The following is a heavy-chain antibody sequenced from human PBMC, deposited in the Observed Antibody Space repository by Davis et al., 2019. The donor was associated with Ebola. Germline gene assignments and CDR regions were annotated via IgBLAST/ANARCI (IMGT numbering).Heavy chain of an antibody. J-gene: IGHJ4*02. Sequence: ASVKVSCKASGYTFITYGITWVRQAPGQGLEWMGWISAYNGHTNYAQKFQGRLTLTTDTSTSTVYMELRSLTSNDTAEYYCARGRNGGWDFDYWGQGTLVTVSS. CDR3: ARGRNGGWDFDY. CDR2: ISAYNGHT. V-gene: IGHV1-18*01. D-gene: IGHD6-19*01. CDR1: GYTFITYG.